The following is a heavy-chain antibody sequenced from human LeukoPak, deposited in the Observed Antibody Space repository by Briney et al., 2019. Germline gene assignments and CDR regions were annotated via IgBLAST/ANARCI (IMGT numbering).Heavy chain of an antibody. V-gene: IGHV4-4*07. CDR3: ARVHIVTGTYFDS. CDR1: GDSMSGYS. J-gene: IGHJ4*02. D-gene: IGHD3-10*01. CDR2: IYTSYFT. Sequence: SSETLSLTCTISGDSMSGYSWSWLRQPAGKELEWIGRIYTSYFTEYNLSLDGRVTMSIDTSKNQFSLMLDSVTAADTAIYYCARVHIVTGTYFDSWGQGALVTVSP.